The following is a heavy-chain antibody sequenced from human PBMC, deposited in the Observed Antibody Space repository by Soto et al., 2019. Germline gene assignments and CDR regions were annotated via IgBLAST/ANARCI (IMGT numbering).Heavy chain of an antibody. V-gene: IGHV4-4*07. CDR1: GGSINTFY. CDR2: IFSSGST. CDR3: ARGYSSSYYYDSSGYRLDY. J-gene: IGHJ4*02. Sequence: PSETLSLTCTVSGGSINTFYWSWVRQPAGKGLEWIGRIFSSGSTSFNPSLESRVAMSVDTSKNHFSLNLSSVTAEDTAVYYCARGYSSSYYYDSSGYRLDYWGQGTLVTVSS. D-gene: IGHD3-22*01.